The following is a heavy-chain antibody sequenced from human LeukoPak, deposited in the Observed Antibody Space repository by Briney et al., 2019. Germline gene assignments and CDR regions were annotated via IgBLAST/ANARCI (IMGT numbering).Heavy chain of an antibody. CDR2: ISSSGSAI. J-gene: IGHJ4*02. Sequence: GGSLRLSCAASGFTFSDYYMSWIRQAPGKGLEWVSYISSSGSAIYYADSVKGRFTISRDNAKNSLYLQMNSLRAEDTAVYYCASSNYDFWSGYIDYWGQGTLVTVSS. CDR1: GFTFSDYY. V-gene: IGHV3-11*04. CDR3: ASSNYDFWSGYIDY. D-gene: IGHD3-3*01.